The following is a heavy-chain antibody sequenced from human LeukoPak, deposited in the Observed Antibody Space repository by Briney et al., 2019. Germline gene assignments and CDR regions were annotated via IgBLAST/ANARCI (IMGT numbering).Heavy chain of an antibody. J-gene: IGHJ4*02. CDR1: GFTFSGYW. CDR2: INTVGSHT. CDR3: ARGASGGWYAIDY. Sequence: QPGGSLRLSCAASGFTFSGYWMHWVRQVPGKGLVWVSLINTVGSHTKYADSMKGRFTISRDNAKNTVSLQMNSLRADDTAVYYCARGASGGWYAIDYWGQGTLVTVSS. D-gene: IGHD6-19*01. V-gene: IGHV3-74*03.